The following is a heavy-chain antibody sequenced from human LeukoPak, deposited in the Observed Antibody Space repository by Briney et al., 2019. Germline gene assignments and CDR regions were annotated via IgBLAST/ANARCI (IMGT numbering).Heavy chain of an antibody. Sequence: SETLSLTCAVYGGSFSGYYWSWIRQPPGKGLEWVGEINHSGSTNYNPSLKSRVTISVETSKNQFSLKLSSVTAADTAVYYCARRFYYYYYMDVWGKGTTVTISS. CDR1: GGSFSGYY. CDR3: ARRFYYYYYMDV. V-gene: IGHV4-34*01. J-gene: IGHJ6*03. CDR2: INHSGST.